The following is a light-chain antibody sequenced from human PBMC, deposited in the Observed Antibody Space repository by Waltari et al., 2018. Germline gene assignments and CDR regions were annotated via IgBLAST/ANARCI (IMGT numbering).Light chain of an antibody. Sequence: EIVMTQSPATLSVSPGERATLSCRASQSVSSNLAWYQQKPGQAPMLLIYGASTRATGSPARFSGSGYGTEFTLTISSLQSEDFAVYYCQQYNNWPLTFGPGTKVDIK. CDR2: GAS. V-gene: IGKV3-15*01. CDR3: QQYNNWPLT. J-gene: IGKJ3*01. CDR1: QSVSSN.